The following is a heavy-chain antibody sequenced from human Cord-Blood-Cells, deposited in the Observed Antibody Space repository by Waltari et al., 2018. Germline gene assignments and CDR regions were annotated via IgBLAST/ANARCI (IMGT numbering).Heavy chain of an antibody. CDR3: ATATGDYYYYYYMDV. V-gene: IGHV1-69*09. J-gene: IGHJ6*03. CDR1: GGTFSSYA. D-gene: IGHD7-27*01. Sequence: QVQLVQSGAEVKKPGSSVKVSCKASGGTFSSYAISWVRQAPGQGLEWMGRIIPILGIANYAQKFQGRVTITADKATSTADMELGSMRCEDTAVYYCATATGDYYYYYYMDVWGKGTSVTVSS. CDR2: IIPILGIA.